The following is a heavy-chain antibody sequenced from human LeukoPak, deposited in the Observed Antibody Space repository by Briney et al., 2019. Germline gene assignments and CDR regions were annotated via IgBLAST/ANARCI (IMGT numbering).Heavy chain of an antibody. Sequence: GGSLRLSCAASGFTVSSSYMSWVRQAPGKGLEWVSVIYSGGTTYYADSVKGRFSISRDNSKNTLYLQMNSLRAEDTAVYYCARDLIVGGNHAAFDIWGQGTMVTVSS. D-gene: IGHD2-21*01. CDR3: ARDLIVGGNHAAFDI. V-gene: IGHV3-53*01. CDR2: IYSGGTT. J-gene: IGHJ3*02. CDR1: GFTVSSSY.